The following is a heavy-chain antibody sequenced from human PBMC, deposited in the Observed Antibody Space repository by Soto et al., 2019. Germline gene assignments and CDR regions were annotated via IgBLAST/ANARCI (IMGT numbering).Heavy chain of an antibody. V-gene: IGHV4-59*08. CDR2: IYYSGST. J-gene: IGHJ3*02. D-gene: IGHD6-13*01. CDR1: GGSISSYY. Sequence: SETLSLTCTVSGGSISSYYWSWIRQPPGKGLEWIGYIYYSGSTNYNPSLKSRVTISVDTSKNQFSLKLSSVTAADTAVYYCARHLIAAADAFDIWAQGTMVTVSS. CDR3: ARHLIAAADAFDI.